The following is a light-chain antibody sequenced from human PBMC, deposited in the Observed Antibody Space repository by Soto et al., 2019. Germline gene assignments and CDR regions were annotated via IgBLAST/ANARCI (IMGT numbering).Light chain of an antibody. CDR3: QQYYDSPIT. CDR1: QIFFYSSNNKNY. CDR2: WAS. Sequence: DILMTKSPASLSVSLGERATINFNSSQIFFYSSNNKNYLNWYQQKPGQPPKLLIYWASIRESGVPDRFSGSGSGTDFTLTISSVQAEDVAVYYCQQYYDSPITFGQGTRLEIK. V-gene: IGKV4-1*01. J-gene: IGKJ5*01.